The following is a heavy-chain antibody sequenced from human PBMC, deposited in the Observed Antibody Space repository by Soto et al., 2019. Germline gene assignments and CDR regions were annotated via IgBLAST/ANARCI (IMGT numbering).Heavy chain of an antibody. V-gene: IGHV1-3*01. CDR3: ARDMGRYCTNGVCYPPHC. D-gene: IGHD2-8*01. Sequence: QVQLVQSGAEVKKPGASVKVSCKASGYTFTSYAMHWVRQAPGQRLEWMGWINAGNGNTKYSQKFQGRVTITRDTSASTAYMELSSLRSEDTAVYYCARDMGRYCTNGVCYPPHCWGQGTLVTVAS. CDR1: GYTFTSYA. J-gene: IGHJ4*02. CDR2: INAGNGNT.